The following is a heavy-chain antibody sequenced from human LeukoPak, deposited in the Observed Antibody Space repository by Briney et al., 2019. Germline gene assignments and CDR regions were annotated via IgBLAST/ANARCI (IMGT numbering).Heavy chain of an antibody. CDR1: GFTFSSYA. CDR2: ISGSGGST. D-gene: IGHD3-10*01. V-gene: IGHV3-23*01. Sequence: GGSLRLSCAASGFTFSSYAMSWVRQAPGKGLEWVSAISGSGGSTYYAASVKGRFTISRDNSKNTLYLQMNSLRAEDTAVYYCAKYGSGRYYSTYYYGRDVWGQGTTVTVSS. J-gene: IGHJ6*02. CDR3: AKYGSGRYYSTYYYGRDV.